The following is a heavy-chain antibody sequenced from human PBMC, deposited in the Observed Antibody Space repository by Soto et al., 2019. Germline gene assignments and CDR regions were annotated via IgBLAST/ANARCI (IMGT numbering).Heavy chain of an antibody. D-gene: IGHD2-2*01. V-gene: IGHV4-30-2*05. J-gene: IGHJ6*02. CDR1: GGSISSGGYS. Sequence: SETLSLTCAVSGGSISSGGYSWSWIRQPPGKGLEGIGYIYYSGSTYYNPSLKSRVTISVDTSKNQFSLKLSSVTAADTAVYYCAREDGDVLVPAAFGMDVWGQGTTVTVSS. CDR2: IYYSGST. CDR3: AREDGDVLVPAAFGMDV.